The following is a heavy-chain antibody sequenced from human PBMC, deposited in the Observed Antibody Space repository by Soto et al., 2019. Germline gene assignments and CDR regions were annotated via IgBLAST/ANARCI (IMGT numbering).Heavy chain of an antibody. V-gene: IGHV1-18*01. J-gene: IGHJ4*02. D-gene: IGHD3-9*01. CDR3: ARTTVTRYFVEPDY. CDR1: GYTFTDYG. CDR2: ISAYNDNT. Sequence: QVQLVQSGAEVKRPGASVKVSCKASGYTFTDYGFNWVRQAPGQGLEWMGWISAYNDNTNYAHKFQDGVTMTTDTSTPTAYMKLRSLRSDDTALYYCARTTVTRYFVEPDYWGPGTRVTVSS.